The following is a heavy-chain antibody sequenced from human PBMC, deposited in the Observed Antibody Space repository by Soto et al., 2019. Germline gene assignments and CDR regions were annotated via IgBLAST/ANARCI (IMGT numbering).Heavy chain of an antibody. V-gene: IGHV4-39*01. J-gene: IGHJ4*02. CDR3: ASLSPDEDDY. Sequence: QLQLQESGPGLVKPSETLSLTCTVSGGSISSSSYYWGWIRQPPGKGLEWIGSIYYSGSTYYNPSLKSRLPISVDTSENRFSLKLSSVTAADTAVYYCASLSPDEDDYWGQGTLVTVSS. D-gene: IGHD3-3*02. CDR1: GGSISSSSYY. CDR2: IYYSGST.